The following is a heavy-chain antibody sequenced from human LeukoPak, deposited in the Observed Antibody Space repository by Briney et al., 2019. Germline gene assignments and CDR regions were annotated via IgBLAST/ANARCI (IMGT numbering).Heavy chain of an antibody. Sequence: GGSLRLSCAASEFTFSSYWMSWVRQAPGKGLEWVANIKQDGSEKYYVDSVKGRFTISRDNAKNSLYLQMNSLRVEDTAVYYCARDLSSNWAFEYWGQGTLVTVS. CDR3: ARDLSSNWAFEY. CDR2: IKQDGSEK. D-gene: IGHD6-13*01. V-gene: IGHV3-7*01. CDR1: EFTFSSYW. J-gene: IGHJ4*02.